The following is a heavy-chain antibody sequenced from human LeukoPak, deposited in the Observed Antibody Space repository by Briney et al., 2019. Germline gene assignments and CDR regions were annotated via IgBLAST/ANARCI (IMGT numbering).Heavy chain of an antibody. Sequence: GGSLRLSCAASGFTFSSYAMGWVRQAPGKGLEWVSAISGSGGSTYYADSVKGRFSISRDNSKNTLYLQMDGLRVEDTAVYYCAKGHLRGLAATIFLDYWGQGTLVIVSS. CDR3: AKGHLRGLAATIFLDY. D-gene: IGHD3-3*01. J-gene: IGHJ4*02. V-gene: IGHV3-23*01. CDR1: GFTFSSYA. CDR2: ISGSGGST.